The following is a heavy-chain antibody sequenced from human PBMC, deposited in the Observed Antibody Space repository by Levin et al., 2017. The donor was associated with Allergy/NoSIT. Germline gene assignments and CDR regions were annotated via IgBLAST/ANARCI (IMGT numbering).Heavy chain of an antibody. CDR3: ARSQDRVAGENFDY. CDR2: ISSSSSTI. D-gene: IGHD6-19*01. V-gene: IGHV3-48*01. CDR1: GFTFSSYS. Sequence: LAGGSLRLSCAASGFTFSSYSMNWVRQAPGKGLEWVSYISSSSSTIYYADSVKGRFTISRDNAKNSLYLQMNSLRAEDTAVYYCARSQDRVAGENFDYWGQGTLVTVSS. J-gene: IGHJ4*02.